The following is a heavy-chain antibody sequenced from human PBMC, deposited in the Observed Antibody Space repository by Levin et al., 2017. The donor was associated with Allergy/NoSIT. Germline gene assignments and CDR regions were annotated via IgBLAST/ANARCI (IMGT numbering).Heavy chain of an antibody. Sequence: SETLSLTCTVSGGSISSYYWSWIRQPPGKGLEWIGYIYYSGSTNYNPSLKSRVTISVDTSKNQFSLKLSSVTAAAQAVYDCERGGKQLVAKYYYYGMDVWGQGTTVTVSS. CDR1: GGSISSYY. CDR3: ERGGKQLVAKYYYYGMDV. J-gene: IGHJ6*02. D-gene: IGHD6-13*01. V-gene: IGHV4-59*08. CDR2: IYYSGST.